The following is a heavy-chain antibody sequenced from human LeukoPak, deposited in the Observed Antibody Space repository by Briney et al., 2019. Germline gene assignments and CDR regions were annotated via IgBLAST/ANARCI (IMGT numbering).Heavy chain of an antibody. V-gene: IGHV3-53*01. CDR2: IYSGGST. D-gene: IGHD6-19*01. CDR1: RFTVSSNY. Sequence: GGSLRLSCAASRFTVSSNYMNWVRQAPGKGLEWVSVIYSGGSTYYADSVKGRFTISRDNSKNTLYLQMNTLRAEDTAVYYCARRYSSGWWIDYWGQGTLVTVSS. CDR3: ARRYSSGWWIDY. J-gene: IGHJ4*02.